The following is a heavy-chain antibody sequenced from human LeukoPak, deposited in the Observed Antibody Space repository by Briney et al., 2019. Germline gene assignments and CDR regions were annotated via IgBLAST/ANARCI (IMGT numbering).Heavy chain of an antibody. CDR2: IIPIFGTA. CDR3: ARAFTMVRPRKRGDPYYYYGVDV. D-gene: IGHD3-10*01. J-gene: IGHJ6*02. Sequence: SVKVSCKASGGTFSSYAISWVRQAPGQGLEWMGGIIPIFGTANYAQKFQGRVTITADESTSAAYMELSSLRSEDTAVYYCARAFTMVRPRKRGDPYYYYGVDVWGQGTTVTVSS. CDR1: GGTFSSYA. V-gene: IGHV1-69*13.